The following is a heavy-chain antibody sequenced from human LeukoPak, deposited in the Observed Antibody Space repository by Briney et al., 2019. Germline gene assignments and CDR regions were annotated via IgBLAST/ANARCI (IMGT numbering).Heavy chain of an antibody. J-gene: IGHJ6*02. V-gene: IGHV3-7*01. CDR1: GFSFSNFW. CDR2: IKEDGSEN. Sequence: QSGGSLRLSCVASGFSFSNFWMAWVRQAPGKGLEWVANIKEDGSENYYVDSVRGRFTISRDNAKKSVFLQMNSLRDEDTAIYHCEKARGMDVWGQGTTVTVSS. CDR3: EKARGMDV.